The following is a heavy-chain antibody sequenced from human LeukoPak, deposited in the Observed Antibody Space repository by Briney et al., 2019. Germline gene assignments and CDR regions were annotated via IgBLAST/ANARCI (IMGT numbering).Heavy chain of an antibody. V-gene: IGHV4-39*07. CDR1: GGSISSSSYY. CDR3: AKQTFYYFDY. Sequence: PSETLSLTCTVSGGSISSSSYYWGWIRQPPGKGLEWIGSIYYSGSTYYNPSLKSRVTMSVDTSTNQISLKLSSVTAADTAVYYCAKQTFYYFDYWGQGTLVTVSS. J-gene: IGHJ4*02. CDR2: IYYSGST.